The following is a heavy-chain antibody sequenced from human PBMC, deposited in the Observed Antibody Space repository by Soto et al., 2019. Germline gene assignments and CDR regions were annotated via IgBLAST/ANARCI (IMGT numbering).Heavy chain of an antibody. D-gene: IGHD2-21*02. J-gene: IGHJ4*02. V-gene: IGHV3-30-3*01. CDR2: IPDDGDKI. Sequence: GGSLRLSCAASGFIFSNYAMHWVRQAPGKGLEWMAVIPDDGDKIHYADSVKGRFTISRDNSKNTLYLQINSLRVEDTAVYYCVRGTCYDCWNIDYWGQGTLVTVSS. CDR3: VRGTCYDCWNIDY. CDR1: GFIFSNYA.